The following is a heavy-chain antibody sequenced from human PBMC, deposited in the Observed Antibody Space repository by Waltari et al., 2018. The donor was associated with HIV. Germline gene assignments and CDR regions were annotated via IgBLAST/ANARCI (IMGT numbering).Heavy chain of an antibody. CDR2: ISWNSGTI. Sequence: EVQLVESGGGLVQPGRCMRLSGAASGFTFADYAMNWFRQAPGKGLEWVSGISWNSGTIVYPDSVKGRFPISRDNAKNSLYLQMNSLRAEDTALYYCAKDKRSGYGGNSVWYFDLWGRGTLVTVSS. D-gene: IGHD4-17*01. V-gene: IGHV3-9*01. CDR3: AKDKRSGYGGNSVWYFDL. CDR1: GFTFADYA. J-gene: IGHJ2*01.